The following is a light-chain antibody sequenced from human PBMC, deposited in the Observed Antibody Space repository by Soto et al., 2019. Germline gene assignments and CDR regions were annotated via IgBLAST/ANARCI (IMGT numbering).Light chain of an antibody. CDR3: YSFAGSTTFSYI. CDR1: SSDVVTYNL. J-gene: IGLJ1*01. Sequence: QSVLTQPASVSGSPGQSINISCTGTSSDVVTYNLVSWYQQHPGKAPTVLIYEGTKRPSGVSNRFSGSKSGNTASLTISGLQTEDEADYYCYSFAGSTTFSYIFGPGTKVTVL. CDR2: EGT. V-gene: IGLV2-23*03.